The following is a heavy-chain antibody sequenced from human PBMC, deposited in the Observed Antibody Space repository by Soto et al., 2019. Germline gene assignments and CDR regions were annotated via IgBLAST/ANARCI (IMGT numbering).Heavy chain of an antibody. V-gene: IGHV3-23*01. D-gene: IGHD6-13*01. CDR3: AKTQQLVRYYYYYMDV. CDR2: ISGSGGST. Sequence: GGSLRLSCAASGFTFSSYAMSWVRQAPGKGLEWVSAISGSGGSTYYADSVKGRFTISRDNSKNTLYLQMNSLRAEDTAVYYCAKTQQLVRYYYYYMDVWGKGTTVTVSS. CDR1: GFTFSSYA. J-gene: IGHJ6*03.